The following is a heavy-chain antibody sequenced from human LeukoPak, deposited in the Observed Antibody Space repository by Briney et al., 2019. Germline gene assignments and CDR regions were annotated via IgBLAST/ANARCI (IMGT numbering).Heavy chain of an antibody. CDR2: ISSSSSYI. Sequence: PGGSLRLSCAASGFTFSSYSMTWVRLAPGRGLEWVSSISSSSSYIYYADSVKGRFTISRDNAKNSLYLQMNSLRAEDTAVYYCARDDPSIVVAAYFDYWGQGTLVTVSS. J-gene: IGHJ4*02. D-gene: IGHD6-19*01. CDR3: ARDDPSIVVAAYFDY. CDR1: GFTFSSYS. V-gene: IGHV3-21*01.